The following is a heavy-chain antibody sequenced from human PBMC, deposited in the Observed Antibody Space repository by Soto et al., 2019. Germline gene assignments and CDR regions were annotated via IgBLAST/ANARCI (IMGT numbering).Heavy chain of an antibody. D-gene: IGHD2-8*01. Sequence: GSLRLSCAASGLTFSSYAMSWVRQAPGKGLEWVSGISVSGDNTYYADSVKGRFTVSRDNSKNTLYLQMNNLRVEDTAVYYCADGGEWSFNFVYWGQGTLVTVSS. CDR3: ADGGEWSFNFVY. V-gene: IGHV3-23*01. CDR2: ISVSGDNT. CDR1: GLTFSSYA. J-gene: IGHJ4*02.